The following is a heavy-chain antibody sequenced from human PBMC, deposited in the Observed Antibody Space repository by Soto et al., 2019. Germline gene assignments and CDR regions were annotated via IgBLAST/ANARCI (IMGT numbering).Heavy chain of an antibody. CDR2: IYYNGGT. Sequence: QLQLQESGPGLVKPSETLSLTCTVSGGSISSSSYYWGWIRQPPGKGLEWIGSIYYNGGTYYNPSLKSRVDISVDTSKNQFSLKLSSVTAADTALYYCARHRRYGDYPYYYYYMDVWGKGTTVTVSS. CDR3: ARHRRYGDYPYYYYYMDV. V-gene: IGHV4-39*01. J-gene: IGHJ6*03. CDR1: GGSISSSSYY. D-gene: IGHD4-17*01.